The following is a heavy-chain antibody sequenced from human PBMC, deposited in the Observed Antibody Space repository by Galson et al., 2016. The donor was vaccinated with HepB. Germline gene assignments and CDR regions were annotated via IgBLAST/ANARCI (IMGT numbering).Heavy chain of an antibody. V-gene: IGHV3-15*01. D-gene: IGHD3-16*02. Sequence: SLRLSCAVSGGTFRNFWMTWVRQAAGKGLEWVGRIKSNVNGGTTDYAAPVKGRFIISRDDSKTRVYLEMSSLKPEDTAVYYCTTDRPFTGGGVITTWGQGTLVTVSS. J-gene: IGHJ5*02. CDR1: GGTFRNFW. CDR3: TTDRPFTGGGVITT. CDR2: IKSNVNGGTT.